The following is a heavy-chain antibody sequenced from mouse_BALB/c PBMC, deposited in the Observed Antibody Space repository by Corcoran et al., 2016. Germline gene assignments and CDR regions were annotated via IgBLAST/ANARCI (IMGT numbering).Heavy chain of an antibody. D-gene: IGHD2-3*01. V-gene: IGHV12-3*02. Sequence: QMQLQESGPGLVKPSQSLFLACSITGFPITSGYYWIWIHQSPGKPLEWMGYITHSGETFYNPSLQSPISITRETTKNQFFLQLNSVTTEDTAMYYCAGDYDGYWYFDVWGAGTTVTVSS. CDR3: AGDYDGYWYFDV. CDR2: ITHSGET. J-gene: IGHJ1*01. CDR1: GFPITSGYY.